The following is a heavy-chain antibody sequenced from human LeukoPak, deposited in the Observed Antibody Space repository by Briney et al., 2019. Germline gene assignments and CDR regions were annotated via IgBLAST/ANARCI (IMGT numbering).Heavy chain of an antibody. D-gene: IGHD2-15*01. V-gene: IGHV1-2*04. CDR1: GYTFTGYY. Sequence: ASVKVSCKASGYTFTGYYMHWVRQAPGQGLEWMGWINPNSGGTNYAQKFQGWVTMTRDTSISTAYMELSRLRSVDTAVYYCARGGNSRYCSGGSCYSNWFDPWGQGTLVTVSS. J-gene: IGHJ5*02. CDR2: INPNSGGT. CDR3: ARGGNSRYCSGGSCYSNWFDP.